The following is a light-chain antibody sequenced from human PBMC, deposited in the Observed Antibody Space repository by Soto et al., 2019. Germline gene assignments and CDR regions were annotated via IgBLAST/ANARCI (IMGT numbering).Light chain of an antibody. CDR3: QQSDSYPYT. CDR2: AAS. Sequence: DIQMTQSPSSLSVFVGDRVTITCRASQSITNYLNWYQQKPGKAPKLLVYAASSLQSGVPSRFSGNGSGTDFTLTISSLQPEDFASYSCQQSDSYPYTFGQGTKLEIK. J-gene: IGKJ2*01. CDR1: QSITNY. V-gene: IGKV1-39*01.